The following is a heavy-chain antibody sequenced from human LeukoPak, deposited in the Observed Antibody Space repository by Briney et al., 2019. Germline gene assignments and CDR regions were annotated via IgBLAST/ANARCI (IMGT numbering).Heavy chain of an antibody. V-gene: IGHV4-61*01. J-gene: IGHJ4*02. CDR1: GYSITSGYY. D-gene: IGHD6-6*01. Sequence: SETLSLTCTVSGYSITSGYYWSWIRQPPGKGLEWIGYIYYSGSTNYNPSLKSRVTISVDTSKNQFSLKLSSVTAADTAVYYCARGSSIAAFIFDYWGQGTLVTVSS. CDR2: IYYSGST. CDR3: ARGSSIAAFIFDY.